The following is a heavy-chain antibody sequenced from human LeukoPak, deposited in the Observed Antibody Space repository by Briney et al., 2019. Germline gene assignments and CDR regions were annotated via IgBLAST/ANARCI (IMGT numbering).Heavy chain of an antibody. CDR1: GLSVRGSY. V-gene: IGHV3-53*01. D-gene: IGHD5-24*01. CDR3: ARDIQLST. CDR2: IYSGDRT. J-gene: IGHJ3*01. Sequence: GGSLRLSCEVSGLSVRGSYMSWVRQAPGKGLEWVSVIYSGDRTYYADSVKGRFTISRDNSKDTLFLQMNSLRAEDTAIYYCARDIQLSTWGLGTMVTVSS.